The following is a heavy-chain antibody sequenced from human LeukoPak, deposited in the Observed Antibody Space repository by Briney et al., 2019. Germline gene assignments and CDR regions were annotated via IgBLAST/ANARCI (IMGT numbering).Heavy chain of an antibody. D-gene: IGHD5-18*01. CDR1: GFTFSGYS. CDR2: ITRSGSHK. J-gene: IGHJ6*02. Sequence: GGSLRLSCAASGFTFSGYSMNWVRQAPGKGLEWVSSITRSGSHKYYADSVEGRFTVSRDNSKNTLYLQMNSLRAEDTAVYYCAKTFSYGYADYYYYGMDVWGQGTTVTVSS. V-gene: IGHV3-21*04. CDR3: AKTFSYGYADYYYYGMDV.